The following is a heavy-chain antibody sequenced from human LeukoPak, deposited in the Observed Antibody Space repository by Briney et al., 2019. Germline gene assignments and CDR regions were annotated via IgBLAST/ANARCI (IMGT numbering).Heavy chain of an antibody. V-gene: IGHV3-23*01. D-gene: IGHD3-10*01. CDR2: ISGSGGST. J-gene: IGHJ4*02. CDR1: GFTFSSYA. CDR3: AKDPSRPLWFGEPHDY. Sequence: GGSLRLSCAASGFTFSSYAISWVRQAPGKGLEWVSAISGSGGSTYYADSVKGRFTISRDNSKNTLYLQMNSLRAEDTAVYYCAKDPSRPLWFGEPHDYWGQGTLVTVSS.